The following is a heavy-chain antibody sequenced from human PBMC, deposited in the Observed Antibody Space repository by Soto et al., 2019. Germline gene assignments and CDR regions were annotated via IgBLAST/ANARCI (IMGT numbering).Heavy chain of an antibody. CDR2: IWYAGSKK. V-gene: IGHV3-33*01. J-gene: IGHJ4*02. CDR3: ARGTVHFDY. CDR1: GFTFNTYG. Sequence: QVQLMESGGGVVQPGRSLRLSCAASGFTFNTYGIHWVRQAPGKGLEWVAVIWYAGSKKYYADSVKGRFTISRDNSKNTRYLQMNSLRAEDTAVYYCARGTVHFDYWGQGTLVTVSS. D-gene: IGHD4-17*01.